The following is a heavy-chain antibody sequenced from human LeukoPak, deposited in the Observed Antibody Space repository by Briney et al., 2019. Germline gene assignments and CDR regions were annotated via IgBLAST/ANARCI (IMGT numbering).Heavy chain of an antibody. CDR2: SSGTGGDT. CDR1: GFTFSSYA. J-gene: IGHJ4*02. CDR3: ARDPPATGTTGFDY. D-gene: IGHD1-1*01. Sequence: GGSLRLSCAASGFTFSSYAMTWVRQAPGKGLEWLSHSSGTGGDTYYADSVKGRFSISRDNAKNSLYLQMNSLRAEDTAVYYCARDPPATGTTGFDYWGQGTLVTVSS. V-gene: IGHV3-23*01.